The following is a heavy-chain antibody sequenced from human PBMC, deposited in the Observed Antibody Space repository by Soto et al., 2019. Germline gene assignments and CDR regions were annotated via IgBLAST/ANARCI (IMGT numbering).Heavy chain of an antibody. D-gene: IGHD4-4*01. V-gene: IGHV3-15*01. J-gene: IGHJ4*02. CDR3: AKVYTVDHPIFDN. Sequence: LRLSCAGSGFSFTYAWMTWVRQAPGKGLEWVGRIKSKAGGETRDYAAPVKGRFTISRDDSKNTVFLQMDSLNTEDTAVYYCAKVYTVDHPIFDNWGQGTLVTVSS. CDR2: IKSKAGGETR. CDR1: GFSFTYAW.